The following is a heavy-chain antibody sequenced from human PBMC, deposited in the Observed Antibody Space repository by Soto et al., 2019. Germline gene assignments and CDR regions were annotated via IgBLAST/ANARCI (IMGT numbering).Heavy chain of an antibody. CDR1: GGSISSGGYY. CDR2: IFYSGST. J-gene: IGHJ3*02. D-gene: IGHD6-6*01. CDR3: ARVGISSSDAFDI. V-gene: IGHV4-31*03. Sequence: PSETLSHTCTVSGGSISSGGYYWSWIRQHPGKGLEWIGYIFYSGSTYYNPSLKSRVTISVDTSKNHFSLKLPSMTDADTAIYYCARVGISSSDAFDIWGQGTMVTVSS.